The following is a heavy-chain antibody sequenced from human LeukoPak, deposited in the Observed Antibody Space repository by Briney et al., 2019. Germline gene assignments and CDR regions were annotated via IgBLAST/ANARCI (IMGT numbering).Heavy chain of an antibody. CDR3: AREAHYYDSSGYYLWFDP. CDR1: GGSISSYY. CDR2: IYYSGST. J-gene: IGHJ5*02. D-gene: IGHD3-22*01. Sequence: SETQSLTCTVSGGSISSYYWSWIRKPPGKGLEWIGYIYYSGSTNYNPSLKSRVTISVDTSKNQFSLKLSSVTAADTAVYYCAREAHYYDSSGYYLWFDPWGQGTLVTVSS. V-gene: IGHV4-59*01.